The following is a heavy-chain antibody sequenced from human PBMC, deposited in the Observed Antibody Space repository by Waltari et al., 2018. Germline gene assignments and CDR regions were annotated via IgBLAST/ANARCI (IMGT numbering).Heavy chain of an antibody. J-gene: IGHJ4*02. D-gene: IGHD1-20*01. CDR3: ARVYNTIDY. Sequence: QLQLQESGPGLVTPSETLSLTCSASGGSIVSSDYYWGWIRQPPGKGLEWIANVFYSGSTYYNPSLRSRVTISVDTSKNQFYLKVTSLSAADTAVYYCARVYNTIDYWGQGTLVTVSS. CDR2: VFYSGST. V-gene: IGHV4-39*07. CDR1: GGSIVSSDYY.